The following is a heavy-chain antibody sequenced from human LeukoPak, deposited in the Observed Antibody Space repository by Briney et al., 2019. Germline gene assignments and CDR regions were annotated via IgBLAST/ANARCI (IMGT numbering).Heavy chain of an antibody. D-gene: IGHD6-6*01. CDR1: GFTFSSYA. CDR2: LSYDGSNK. CDR3: ARDFVPLAYYYYYMDV. J-gene: IGHJ6*03. V-gene: IGHV3-30*04. Sequence: GGSLRLSCAASGFTFSSYAMHWVRQAPGKGLEWVAVLSYDGSNKYYADSVKGRFTISRDNSKNTLYLQMNSLRAEDTAVYYCARDFVPLAYYYYYMDVWGKGTTVTVSS.